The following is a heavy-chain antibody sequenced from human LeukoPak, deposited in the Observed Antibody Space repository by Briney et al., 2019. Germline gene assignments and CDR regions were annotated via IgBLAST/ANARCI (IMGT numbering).Heavy chain of an antibody. D-gene: IGHD3-9*01. V-gene: IGHV4-4*02. CDR2: IHRAGRT. J-gene: IGHJ4*02. CDR3: GKTDIYFSPIDY. Sequence: SGTLSLTCAVSGVSISSSEWWIWVRQPPGQGLEWIGEIHRAGRTRYNPSLESRVTISMDYSKNQFSLKLTSVTAADTAIYYCGKTDIYFSPIDYWGPGSLVTVSS. CDR1: GVSISSSEW.